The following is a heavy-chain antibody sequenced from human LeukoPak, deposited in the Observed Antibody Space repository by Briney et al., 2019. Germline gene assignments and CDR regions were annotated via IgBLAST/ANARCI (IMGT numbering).Heavy chain of an antibody. J-gene: IGHJ4*02. CDR3: ATWSYSSGWEDFDC. Sequence: GGSLRLSCAATGFTFNTYAMSWVRQAPGKGLEWVSAISSGGSSTYYADSVKGRFTISRDNSKNTLYLQMNSLRPEDTAVYYCATWSYSSGWEDFDCWGQGTLVTVSS. CDR2: ISSGGSST. D-gene: IGHD6-25*01. CDR1: GFTFNTYA. V-gene: IGHV3-23*01.